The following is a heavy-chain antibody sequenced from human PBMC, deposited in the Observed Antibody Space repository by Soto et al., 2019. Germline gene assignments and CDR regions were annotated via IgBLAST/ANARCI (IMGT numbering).Heavy chain of an antibody. CDR1: GDSISSYY. Sequence: SETLSLTCTVSGDSISSYYWSWFRQPPGKGLEWIGYIPYTGRNNYNPSLKSRVTISADTSKNQFSLKLSSLTAADTAVYYCARRYGSCFDYWGQGTLVTVSS. CDR2: IPYTGRN. D-gene: IGHD5-18*01. J-gene: IGHJ4*02. CDR3: ARRYGSCFDY. V-gene: IGHV4-59*08.